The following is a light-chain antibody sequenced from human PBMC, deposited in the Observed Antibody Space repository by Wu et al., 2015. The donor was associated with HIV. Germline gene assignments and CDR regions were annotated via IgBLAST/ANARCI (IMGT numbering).Light chain of an antibody. V-gene: IGKV1-39*01. CDR2: GAF. CDR1: QSISTY. J-gene: IGKJ4*01. CDR3: QQSYITPFT. Sequence: DIQMTQSPSSPSTSVGDRVNITCRASQSISTYLTWYHQKPGKAPKLLIYGAFNLQSGVPSRFSGGGSGTDFTLTISSLQSEDFATYYCQQSYITPFTFGGGTKVEIK.